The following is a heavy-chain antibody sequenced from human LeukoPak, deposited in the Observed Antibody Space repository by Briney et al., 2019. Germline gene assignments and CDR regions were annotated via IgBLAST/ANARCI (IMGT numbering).Heavy chain of an antibody. CDR3: ARSGWFGELSMYYFDY. CDR1: GFTVSSNY. Sequence: GSLRLSCAASGFTVSSNYMSWVRQAPGKGLEWVSVIYSGGSTYYADSVKGRFTISRDNSKNTLYLQMNSLRAEDTAVYYCARSGWFGELSMYYFDYWGQGTLVTVSS. D-gene: IGHD3-10*01. J-gene: IGHJ4*02. CDR2: IYSGGST. V-gene: IGHV3-66*01.